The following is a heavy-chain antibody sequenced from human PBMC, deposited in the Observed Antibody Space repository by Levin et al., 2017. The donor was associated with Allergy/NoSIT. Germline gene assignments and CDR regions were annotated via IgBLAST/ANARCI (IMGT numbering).Heavy chain of an antibody. Sequence: GESLKISCAASGFTFSSYSMNWVRQAPGKGLEWVSSISSSSSYIYYADSVKGRFTISRDNAKNSLYLQMNSLRAEDTAVYYCARPRVTTVTTSKLDRDGFDPWGQGTLVTVSS. J-gene: IGHJ5*02. V-gene: IGHV3-21*01. D-gene: IGHD4-17*01. CDR3: ARPRVTTVTTSKLDRDGFDP. CDR1: GFTFSSYS. CDR2: ISSSSSYI.